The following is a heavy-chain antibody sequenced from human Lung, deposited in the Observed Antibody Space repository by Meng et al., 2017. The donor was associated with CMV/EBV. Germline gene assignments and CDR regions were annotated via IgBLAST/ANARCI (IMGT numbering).Heavy chain of an antibody. D-gene: IGHD1-26*01. V-gene: IGHV1-2*06. J-gene: IGHJ4*02. CDR1: GFNFYGFY. CDR3: TRRPLGSTRPVDY. CDR2: INPKNGDP. Sequence: SVKVSXKTSGFNFYGFYIHWVRRAPGQGLEWMGRINPKNGDPKYAQRFEGRVSMTTDTSITTVYMELRSLRSDDTAFYYCTRRPLGSTRPVDYWGQGTLVTVSS.